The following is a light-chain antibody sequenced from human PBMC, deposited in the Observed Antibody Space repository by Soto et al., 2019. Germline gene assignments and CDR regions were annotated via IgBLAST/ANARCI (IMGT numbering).Light chain of an antibody. Sequence: QSVLTQPPSRSATPGQKVTISCSASGSNLGRNYVTWYQQLPGTAPRPLIYDNVYRSSGLPDRFSASKSGTSATLGIAGLQTGDEGDYYCGSWDNNLRAYVFGTGTKVTVL. J-gene: IGLJ1*01. V-gene: IGLV1-51*01. CDR3: GSWDNNLRAYV. CDR2: DNV. CDR1: GSNLGRNY.